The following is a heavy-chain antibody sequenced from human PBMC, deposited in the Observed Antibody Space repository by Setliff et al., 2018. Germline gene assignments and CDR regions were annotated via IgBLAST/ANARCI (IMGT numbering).Heavy chain of an antibody. D-gene: IGHD3-9*01. J-gene: IGHJ4*01. Sequence: SETLSLTCNVSGVSISSYYWSWIRQAPGKGLESLGYIQSSGGINYNPSLKSRVTISVDTSTNQFSLKLTSVTAADTAVYHCARERYFDWFFEDWGHGTLVTVSS. CDR2: IQSSGGI. CDR1: GVSISSYY. V-gene: IGHV4-59*01. CDR3: ARERYFDWFFED.